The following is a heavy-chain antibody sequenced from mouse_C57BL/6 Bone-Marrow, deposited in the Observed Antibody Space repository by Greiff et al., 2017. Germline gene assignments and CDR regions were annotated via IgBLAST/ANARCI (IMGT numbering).Heavy chain of an antibody. CDR1: YTFSRRVH. Sequence: QVQLKQSGPELARPWASVKISCQAFYTFSRRVHFAIRDTTYWMQWVKQRPGQGLEWIGAMYPGNGDTSDNQKFKGKATLTADKSSSTAYMQLSSLTSEDSAVDYCAWPSRTAQATHLMDCWGQGTSVTVSS. D-gene: IGHD3-2*02. CDR3: SEDSAVDYCAWPSRTAQATHLMDC. J-gene: IGHJ4*01. V-gene: IGHV1-87*01. CDR2: GQGLEWIG.